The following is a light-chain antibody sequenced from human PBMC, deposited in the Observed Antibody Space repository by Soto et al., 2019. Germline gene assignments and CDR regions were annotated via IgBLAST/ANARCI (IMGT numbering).Light chain of an antibody. Sequence: QSALTQPPSASGSPGQSVTISCTGTSSDVGGYKYVSWYQQHPDKAPKLMIFEVNKLPSGVPDRFSCSKSGNTASLTVSGLQAEDEADYYCSSYAGINNLGVFGTGTKVTVL. CDR2: EVN. J-gene: IGLJ1*01. CDR3: SSYAGINNLGV. CDR1: SSDVGGYKY. V-gene: IGLV2-8*01.